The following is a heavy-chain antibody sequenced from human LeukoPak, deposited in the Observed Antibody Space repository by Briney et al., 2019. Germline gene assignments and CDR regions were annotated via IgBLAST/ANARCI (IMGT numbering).Heavy chain of an antibody. CDR1: GFTFSSYA. CDR3: AKAPVGANYYDSSGYFDY. D-gene: IGHD3-22*01. J-gene: IGHJ4*02. CDR2: ISGSGGST. Sequence: GGSLRLSCAASGFTFSSYAMSWDRQAPGKGLEWVSAISGSGGSTYYADSVKGRFTISRDNSKNTLYMQMNSLRAEDTAVYYCAKAPVGANYYDSSGYFDYWGQGTLVTVSS. V-gene: IGHV3-23*01.